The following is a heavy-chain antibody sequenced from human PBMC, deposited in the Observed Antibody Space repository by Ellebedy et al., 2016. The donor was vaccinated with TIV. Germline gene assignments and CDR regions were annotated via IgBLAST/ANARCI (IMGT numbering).Heavy chain of an antibody. J-gene: IGHJ4*02. CDR3: ARPRYTGSGTYYYDY. D-gene: IGHD3-10*01. V-gene: IGHV1-8*01. CDR1: GYTFGSFD. CDR2: MHPNSANT. Sequence: ASVKVSCKTSGYTFGSFDIVWVRQATGQGLEWMGWMHPNSANTGYAEKFRGRVTMTRDTSIDTAYMELSSLRSEDTAVYYCARPRYTGSGTYYYDYWGQGTLVTVSS.